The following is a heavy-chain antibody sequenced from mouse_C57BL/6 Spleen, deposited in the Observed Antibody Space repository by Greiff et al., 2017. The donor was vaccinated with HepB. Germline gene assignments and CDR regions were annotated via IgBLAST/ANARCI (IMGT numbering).Heavy chain of an antibody. J-gene: IGHJ2*01. CDR1: GFTFSSYP. D-gene: IGHD2-10*01. CDR3: ARHSSYGNYFDY. CDR2: ISGGGGTT. V-gene: IGHV5-9*01. Sequence: DVQLVESGGGLVKPGGSLKLSCAASGFTFSSYPMSWVRQTPEKRLEWVATISGGGGTTYYPDSVKGRFTISRDNAKNTLYLQMSSLRSEDTALYYCARHSSYGNYFDYWGQGTTLTVSS.